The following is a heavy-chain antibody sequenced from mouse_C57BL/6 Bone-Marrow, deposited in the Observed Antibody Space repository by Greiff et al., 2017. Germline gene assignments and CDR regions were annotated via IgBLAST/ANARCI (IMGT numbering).Heavy chain of an antibody. CDR1: GFSLTSYA. V-gene: IGHV2-9-1*01. CDR2: IWPGGGT. CDR3: ARNEAFYAMDY. J-gene: IGHJ4*01. Sequence: VMLVESGPGLVAPSQSLSITCTVSGFSLTSYAISWVRQPPGKGLEWLGVIWPGGGTNYNSALKSRLSISKDNSKSQVFLKMNSLQTDDTARYYCARNEAFYAMDYWGQGTSVTVSS.